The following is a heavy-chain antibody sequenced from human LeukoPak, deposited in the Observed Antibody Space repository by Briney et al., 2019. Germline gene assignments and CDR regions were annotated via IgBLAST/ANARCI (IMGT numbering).Heavy chain of an antibody. CDR3: ARGDRGFDY. V-gene: IGHV3-7*01. CDR2: INQDGSEK. J-gene: IGHJ4*02. Sequence: GGSLRLSCAASGFTFSASWMTWVRQAPGKGLEWVTNINQDGSEKYYVDSVKGRFPISRDNARNALYLQMNSLRTEDTAVYYCARGDRGFDYWGQGTLVTVSS. CDR1: GFTFSASW.